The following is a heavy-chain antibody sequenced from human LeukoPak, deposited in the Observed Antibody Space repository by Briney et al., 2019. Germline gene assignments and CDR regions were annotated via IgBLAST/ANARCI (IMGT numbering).Heavy chain of an antibody. CDR2: IIPIFGTA. Sequence: GASVKVSCKASGGTFSSYAISWVRQAPGQGLEWMGGIIPIFGTANYAQKFQGRVTITADESTSTAYMELSSLRSEDTAVYYCARVHYCSGGSCVPYYFDYWGQGTLVTVSS. V-gene: IGHV1-69*13. J-gene: IGHJ4*02. CDR3: ARVHYCSGGSCVPYYFDY. CDR1: GGTFSSYA. D-gene: IGHD2-15*01.